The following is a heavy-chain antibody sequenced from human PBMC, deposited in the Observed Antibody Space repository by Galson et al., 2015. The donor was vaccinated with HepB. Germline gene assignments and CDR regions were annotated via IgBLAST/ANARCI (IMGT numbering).Heavy chain of an antibody. Sequence: QSGAEVKEPGESLKISCKGSGYSFTSYWIGWVRQMPGKGLEWMGIIYPGDSDTTYSPSFQGQVTISADKSISTAYLQWSSLKASDTAMYYCARHTYYYDSSAYYRFDYWGQGTLVTVSS. CDR3: ARHTYYYDSSAYYRFDY. J-gene: IGHJ4*02. CDR2: IYPGDSDT. D-gene: IGHD3-22*01. CDR1: GYSFTSYW. V-gene: IGHV5-51*03.